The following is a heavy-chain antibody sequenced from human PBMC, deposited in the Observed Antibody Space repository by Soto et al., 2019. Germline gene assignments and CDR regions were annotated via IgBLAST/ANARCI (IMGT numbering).Heavy chain of an antibody. Sequence: GGSLRLSCSASGFIFRSYTMYWVRQAPGKGLEYVSAISSNGGSTYDADSVKDRFIISRDNSKNTLYLQMRGLRAEDTAVYYCVKGGHSYAYSAFDIWGQGTMVTVSS. D-gene: IGHD3-16*01. J-gene: IGHJ3*02. V-gene: IGHV3-64D*06. CDR2: ISSNGGST. CDR3: VKGGHSYAYSAFDI. CDR1: GFIFRSYT.